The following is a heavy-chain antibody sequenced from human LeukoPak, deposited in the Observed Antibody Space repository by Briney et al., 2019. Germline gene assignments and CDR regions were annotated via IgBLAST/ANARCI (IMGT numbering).Heavy chain of an antibody. Sequence: ASVKVFCKASGYTFISYYMHWVRQAPGQGLEWMGIINPSGGSTNYAQKFQGRVTMTRDTSTSTVYMELSSLRSEDTAVYYCARAEVIVGTTGFDYWGQGTLVTVSS. CDR2: INPSGGST. CDR3: ARAEVIVGTTGFDY. J-gene: IGHJ4*02. D-gene: IGHD1-26*01. V-gene: IGHV1-46*01. CDR1: GYTFISYY.